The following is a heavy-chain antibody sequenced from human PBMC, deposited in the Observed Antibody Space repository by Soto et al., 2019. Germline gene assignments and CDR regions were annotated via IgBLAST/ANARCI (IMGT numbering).Heavy chain of an antibody. J-gene: IGHJ6*02. CDR3: ARGRKVFGVVIQTPYGMDV. Sequence: SETLSLTCTVSGGSVSSGSYYWSWIRQPPGKGLEWIGYIYYSGSTNYNPSLKSRVTISVDTSKNQFSLKLSSVTAADTAVYYCARGRKVFGVVIQTPYGMDVWGQGTTVTVSS. CDR1: GGSVSSGSYY. D-gene: IGHD3-3*01. CDR2: IYYSGST. V-gene: IGHV4-61*01.